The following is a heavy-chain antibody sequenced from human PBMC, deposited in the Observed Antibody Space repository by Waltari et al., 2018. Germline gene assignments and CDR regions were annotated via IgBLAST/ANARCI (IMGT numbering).Heavy chain of an antibody. Sequence: QVQLQESGPGLVKPSETLSLTCAVSGYSISRGYYWGWIRQPPGKGLEWIGSIYHSGSTYYNPSLKSRVTISVDTSKNQFSLKLSSVTAADTAVYYCARLGSGYDKGKDYFDYWGQGTLVTVSS. CDR3: ARLGSGYDKGKDYFDY. J-gene: IGHJ4*02. CDR1: GYSISRGYY. CDR2: IYHSGST. D-gene: IGHD5-12*01. V-gene: IGHV4-38-2*01.